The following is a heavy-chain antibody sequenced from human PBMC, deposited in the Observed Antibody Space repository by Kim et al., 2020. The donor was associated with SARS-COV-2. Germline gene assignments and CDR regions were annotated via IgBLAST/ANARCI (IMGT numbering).Heavy chain of an antibody. CDR1: GDSVTNYY. CDR3: ARGPSGDI. Sequence: SETLSLTCTVSGDSVTNYYWSWIRQAPQKGLEWIGYVSYNVTTHYNLSLKSRVSISVDTSKNQFSLHLTSVTAADTARYYCARGPSGDIWGRGTLVTVSS. CDR2: VSYNVTT. J-gene: IGHJ2*01. V-gene: IGHV4-59*02. D-gene: IGHD3-10*01.